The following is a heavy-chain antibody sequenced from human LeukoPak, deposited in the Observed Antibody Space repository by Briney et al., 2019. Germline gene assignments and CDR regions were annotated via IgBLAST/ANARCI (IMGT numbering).Heavy chain of an antibody. Sequence: SGPTLVKPTQTLTLTCTFSGFSLSTSGVGVGWIRQPPGKALEWLALIYWNDDKRYSPSLKSRLTITKDTSKNQVVLTMTNMDPVDTATYYCAHSRGRGDAILTGYPPDYWGQGTLVTVSS. CDR1: GFSLSTSGVG. D-gene: IGHD3-9*01. CDR3: AHSRGRGDAILTGYPPDY. V-gene: IGHV2-5*01. J-gene: IGHJ4*02. CDR2: IYWNDDK.